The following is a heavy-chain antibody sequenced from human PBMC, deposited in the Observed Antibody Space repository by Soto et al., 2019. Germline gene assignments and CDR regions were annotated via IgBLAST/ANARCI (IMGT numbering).Heavy chain of an antibody. CDR2: IIPIFGTA. J-gene: IGHJ6*02. V-gene: IGHV1-69*06. CDR1: GGTFSSYA. CDR3: ARGEEITIFGVVIIRCMDV. Sequence: ASVKVSCKASGGTFSSYAISWVRQAPGQGLEWMGGIIPIFGTANYAQKFQGRVTITADKSTSTAYMELSSLRSEDTAVYYCARGEEITIFGVVIIRCMDVWGQGTTVTVSS. D-gene: IGHD3-3*01.